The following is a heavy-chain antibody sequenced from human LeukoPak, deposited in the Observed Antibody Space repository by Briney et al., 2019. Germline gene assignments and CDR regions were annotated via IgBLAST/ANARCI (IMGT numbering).Heavy chain of an antibody. V-gene: IGHV3-23*01. CDR2: ISGSGGST. CDR1: GFTFSSYA. Sequence: GGSLRLSCAASGFTFSSYAMSWVRQAPGKGLEWVSAISGSGGSTYYADSVKGRFTISRDNSKNTLYLRMNSLRAEDTAVYYCAKAFGIVVVVAATPSSWGQGTLVTVSS. J-gene: IGHJ4*02. CDR3: AKAFGIVVVVAATPSS. D-gene: IGHD2-15*01.